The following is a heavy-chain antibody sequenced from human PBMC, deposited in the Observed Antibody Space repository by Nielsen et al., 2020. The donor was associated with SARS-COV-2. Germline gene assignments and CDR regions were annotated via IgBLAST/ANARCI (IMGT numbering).Heavy chain of an antibody. CDR3: ARHGVRGVITMDV. V-gene: IGHV5-51*01. CDR2: IYPGDSNT. J-gene: IGHJ6*04. D-gene: IGHD3-10*01. Sequence: VRQMPGKGLEWMGIIYPGDSNTRYSPSFQGQVTMSVDKSINTAYLQWSSLKASDTAMYYCARHGVRGVITMDVWGKGTTVTVSS.